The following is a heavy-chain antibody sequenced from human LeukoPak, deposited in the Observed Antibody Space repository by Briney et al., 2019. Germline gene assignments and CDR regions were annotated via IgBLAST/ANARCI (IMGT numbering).Heavy chain of an antibody. D-gene: IGHD2-2*01. J-gene: IGHJ2*01. Sequence: ASVKVSCKASGYTFTSYYMHWVRQAHGQGLEWMGIINPSSGSTSYAQKFQGRVTMTRDTSTSTVYMELSSLRSEDTAVYYCARPVVPAARTASFDLWGRGTLVTVSS. CDR1: GYTFTSYY. V-gene: IGHV1-46*01. CDR2: INPSSGST. CDR3: ARPVVPAARTASFDL.